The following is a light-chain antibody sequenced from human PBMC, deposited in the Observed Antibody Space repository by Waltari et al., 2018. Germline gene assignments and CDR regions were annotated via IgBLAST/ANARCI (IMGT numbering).Light chain of an antibody. CDR1: SLRRYY. Sequence: SSALTQDPAVSVALGQTVRLTCQGDSLRRYYASWYQQRPGQAPRLVLYGQDNRPSGIPDRFSGSTSGDTASLTITGAQAEDEADYYCHSRDTISTRVFGGGTRLTV. CDR3: HSRDTISTRV. CDR2: GQD. J-gene: IGLJ3*02. V-gene: IGLV3-19*01.